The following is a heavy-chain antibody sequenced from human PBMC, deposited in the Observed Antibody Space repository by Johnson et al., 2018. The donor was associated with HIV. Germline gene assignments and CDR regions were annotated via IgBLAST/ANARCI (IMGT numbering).Heavy chain of an antibody. D-gene: IGHD1-1*01. J-gene: IGHJ3*02. CDR3: ARESYKLERPLGAFDI. Sequence: QVQLVESGGGVVRPGGSLRLSCAASGFTFSSYGMAWVRQAPGKGLEWVTVISFAGVKKYYADSVKGRFTISRDNSKNTLYLQMNSLRAEDTAVYYCARESYKLERPLGAFDIWGQGTMVTVSS. CDR1: GFTFSSYG. V-gene: IGHV3-30*03. CDR2: ISFAGVKK.